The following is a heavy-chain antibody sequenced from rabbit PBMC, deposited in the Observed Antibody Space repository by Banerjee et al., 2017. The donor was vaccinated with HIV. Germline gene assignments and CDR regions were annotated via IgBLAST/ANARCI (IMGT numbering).Heavy chain of an antibody. CDR3: ARYRGSGYWDL. Sequence: QSLEESGGDLVKPGASLTLTCTASGFTISSYSMGWVRQAPEKGLEWIGYITAGGSAYYASWAKGRFTISKTSSTTVTLQMTSLTAADTATYFCARYRGSGYWDLWGPGTLVTVS. D-gene: IGHD1-1*01. CDR1: GFTISSYS. V-gene: IGHV1S40*01. CDR2: ITAGGSA. J-gene: IGHJ4*01.